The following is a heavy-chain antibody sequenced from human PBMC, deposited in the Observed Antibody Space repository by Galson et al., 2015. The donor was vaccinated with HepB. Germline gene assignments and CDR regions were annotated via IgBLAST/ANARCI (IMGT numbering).Heavy chain of an antibody. CDR3: ARRGWLQDTAIKSAWFDP. CDR1: GYIFTNYA. J-gene: IGHJ5*02. CDR2: INAGNGNT. D-gene: IGHD5-24*01. V-gene: IGHV1-3*01. Sequence: SVKVSCKASGYIFTNYAVHWVRQAPGQTLEWMGWINAGNGNTKSLQKFQGRVLITRDTAAKTVYMEMTSLTPEDTAVYYCARRGWLQDTAIKSAWFDPWGQGTLVTVSS.